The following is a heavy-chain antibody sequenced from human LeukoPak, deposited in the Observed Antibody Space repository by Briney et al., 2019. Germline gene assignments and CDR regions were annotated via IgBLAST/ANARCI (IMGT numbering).Heavy chain of an antibody. J-gene: IGHJ4*02. CDR3: AREDTTTVVGEAFDY. CDR1: GGTFSSYA. V-gene: IGHV1-69*06. D-gene: IGHD3-10*01. Sequence: SVKVSCKASGGTFSSYANSWVRQAPGQGLEWMGRIIPIFGTANYAQKFQGRVTITADKSTSTAYMELSSLRSEDTAVYYCAREDTTTVVGEAFDYWGQGTLVTVSS. CDR2: IIPIFGTA.